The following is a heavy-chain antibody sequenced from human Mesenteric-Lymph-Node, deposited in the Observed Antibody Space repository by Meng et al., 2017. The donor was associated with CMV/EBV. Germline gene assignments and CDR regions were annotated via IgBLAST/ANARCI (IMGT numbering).Heavy chain of an antibody. CDR3: ARRGYYSYYFDY. CDR2: IYHSGST. J-gene: IGHJ4*02. CDR1: GGSISSSNW. D-gene: IGHD3-22*01. Sequence: SETLSLTCAVSGGSISSSNWWSWVRQPPGKGLEWIGEIYHSGSTNYNPSLKSRVTISVDTSKNQFSLKLSSVTAADTAVYYCARRGYYSYYFDYWGQGTLVTVSS. V-gene: IGHV4-4*02.